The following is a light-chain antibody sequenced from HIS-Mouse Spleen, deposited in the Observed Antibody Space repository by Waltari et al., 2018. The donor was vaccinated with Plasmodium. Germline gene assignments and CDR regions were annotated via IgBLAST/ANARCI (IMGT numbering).Light chain of an antibody. V-gene: IGKV3-15*01. CDR3: QQYNNWSFT. CDR2: WAS. J-gene: IGKJ3*01. Sequence: EIVMTQSPATLSVSPGERATLSCRASQSVSSNLAWYQQKPGQAPSLLIYWASTRATGIPARFSGSGSGTEFTFTISSLQSEDFAVYYCQQYNNWSFTFGPGTKVDIK. CDR1: QSVSSN.